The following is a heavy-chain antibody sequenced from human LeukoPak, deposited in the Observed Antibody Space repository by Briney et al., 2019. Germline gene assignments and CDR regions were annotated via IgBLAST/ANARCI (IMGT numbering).Heavy chain of an antibody. V-gene: IGHV3-23*01. J-gene: IGHJ4*02. Sequence: QAGGSLRLSCAASGFTFSNYAMSWVRQAPGKGLEWVSTISGSGGSTYYADSVKGRFTISRDNSKNTLYLQMNSLRAEDTAVYYCAKDVDLGCGGDCYPYWGQGTLVTVSS. CDR3: AKDVDLGCGGDCYPY. CDR1: GFTFSNYA. D-gene: IGHD2-21*02. CDR2: ISGSGGST.